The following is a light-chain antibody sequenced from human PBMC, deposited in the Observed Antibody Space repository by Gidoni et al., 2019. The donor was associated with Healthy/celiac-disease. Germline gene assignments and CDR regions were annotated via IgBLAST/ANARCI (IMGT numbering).Light chain of an antibody. J-gene: IGKJ1*01. Sequence: DIQMTQFPSSLSASVGDRVTITCQASQTISNYLNWYQQKPGKAPKLLIYDASNLETGVPSRFSGSGSGTDFTFTISSLQPEDIATYYCQQYDNLPWTFGQGTKVEIK. V-gene: IGKV1-33*01. CDR2: DAS. CDR3: QQYDNLPWT. CDR1: QTISNY.